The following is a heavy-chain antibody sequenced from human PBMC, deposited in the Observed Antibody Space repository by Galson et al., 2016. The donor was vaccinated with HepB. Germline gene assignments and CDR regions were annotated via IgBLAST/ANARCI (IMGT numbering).Heavy chain of an antibody. CDR2: IIPMFRTT. CDR1: GGTFSSYA. Sequence: SVKVSCKAFGGTFSSYAITWVRQAPGQGLEWMGGIIPMFRTTNYAQKFQGRVTITADESTSTAYMELSSLRSDDTAVYYCARSWYDTWFDPWGQGTLVTVS. V-gene: IGHV1-69*13. J-gene: IGHJ5*02. D-gene: IGHD6-13*01. CDR3: ARSWYDTWFDP.